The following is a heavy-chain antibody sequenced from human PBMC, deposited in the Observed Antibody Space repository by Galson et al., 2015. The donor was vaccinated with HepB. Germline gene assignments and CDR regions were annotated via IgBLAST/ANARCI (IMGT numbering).Heavy chain of an antibody. Sequence: SLRLSCAASGFRFDHYAMHWVRQAPGKGLEWMGIIYPGGSDTRYSPSFQGQVTISADKSISTAYLQWSSLKASDTAIYYCARRGHSSSSGFGLWGQGTMVTVSS. V-gene: IGHV5-51*01. CDR3: ARRGHSSSSGFGL. D-gene: IGHD6-6*01. J-gene: IGHJ3*01. CDR1: GFRFDHYA. CDR2: IYPGGSDT.